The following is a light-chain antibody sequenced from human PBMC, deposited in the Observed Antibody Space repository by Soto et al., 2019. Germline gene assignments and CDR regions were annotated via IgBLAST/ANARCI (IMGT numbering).Light chain of an antibody. CDR1: QTVSNTY. CDR2: GAS. V-gene: IGKV3-20*01. CDR3: QQYGALPPT. Sequence: EIVLTQFPGALSLSPGERVTLSCRASQTVSNTYLAWYQQKSGQAPKFLIYGASNRATGIPNRFSGSGSGKDFPITISRLETEDFAVYYCQQYGALPPTFGGGTKVEIK. J-gene: IGKJ4*01.